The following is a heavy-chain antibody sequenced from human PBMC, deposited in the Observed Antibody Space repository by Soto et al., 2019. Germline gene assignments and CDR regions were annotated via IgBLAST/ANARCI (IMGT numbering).Heavy chain of an antibody. CDR1: GYKFTTYW. CDR3: VATYGDYLDY. V-gene: IGHV5-51*01. Sequence: GESLKISCKGSGYKFTTYWIGWVRQMPGKGLEWMAIIYPDDSDSRYSPSFQGQVTISADRSISTAYLQWSSLKASDTAIYYCVATYGDYLDYWGQGTLVTVSS. CDR2: IYPDDSDS. J-gene: IGHJ4*02. D-gene: IGHD4-17*01.